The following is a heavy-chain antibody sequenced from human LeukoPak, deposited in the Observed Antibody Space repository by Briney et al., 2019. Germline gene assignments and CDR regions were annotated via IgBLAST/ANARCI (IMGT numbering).Heavy chain of an antibody. CDR2: IRHDGNEK. V-gene: IGHV3-7*01. CDR1: GFRFSSYW. J-gene: IGHJ4*02. Sequence: GGSLRLSCEASGFRFSSYWMAWVRQAPGKGLEWVANIRHDGNEKSYAESVKGRFIISRDNAKNSLYLQMNSLRAEDTAVYYCARGLDYWGQGSLVTVSS. CDR3: ARGLDY.